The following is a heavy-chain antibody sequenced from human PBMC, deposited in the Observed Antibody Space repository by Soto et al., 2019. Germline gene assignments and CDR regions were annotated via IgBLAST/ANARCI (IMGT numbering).Heavy chain of an antibody. CDR3: ARDYGSGSHVFDY. V-gene: IGHV4-39*07. CDR2: IYYSGST. Sequence: SETLSLTCTVSGGSISSSSYYWGWIRQPPGKGLEWIGSIYYSGSTYYNPSLKSRVTISVDTSKNQFSLKLSSVTAADTAVYYCARDYGSGSHVFDYWGQGTLVTVSS. J-gene: IGHJ4*02. CDR1: GGSISSSSYY. D-gene: IGHD3-10*01.